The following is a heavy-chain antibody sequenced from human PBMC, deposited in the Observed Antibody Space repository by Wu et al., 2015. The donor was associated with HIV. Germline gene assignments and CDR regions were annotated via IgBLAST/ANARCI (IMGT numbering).Heavy chain of an antibody. Sequence: QVQLVQSGAEVKKPGASVKVSCKASGYTFTGYYMHWVRQAPGQGLEWMGWINPNSGGTNYAQKFQGRVTMTRDTSISTAYMELSRLRSDDTAVYYCARATGDIVVVPAADSSDGWFDPWGQGTLVTVSS. V-gene: IGHV1-2*02. D-gene: IGHD2-2*01. CDR3: ARATGDIVVVPAADSSDGWFDP. J-gene: IGHJ5*02. CDR1: GYTFTGYY. CDR2: INPNSGGT.